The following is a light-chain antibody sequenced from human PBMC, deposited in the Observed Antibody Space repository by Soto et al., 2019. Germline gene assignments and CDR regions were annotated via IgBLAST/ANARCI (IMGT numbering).Light chain of an antibody. Sequence: EIALTQSPGTLSLSPGERATLSCRASQSVNSLYLAWYQQKTGQAPRLLIYGASSRATGIPVRFIGSGSGTDFTLTISRLEPEDFAVYYCQWYSGSQTFGGGTKVEIK. CDR3: QWYSGSQT. J-gene: IGKJ4*01. CDR1: QSVNSLY. CDR2: GAS. V-gene: IGKV3-20*01.